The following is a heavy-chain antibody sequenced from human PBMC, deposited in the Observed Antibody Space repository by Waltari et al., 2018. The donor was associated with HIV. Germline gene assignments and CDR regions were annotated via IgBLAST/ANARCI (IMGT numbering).Heavy chain of an antibody. CDR2: ISGSGRAT. D-gene: IGHD6-13*01. CDR1: AFAFHTYT. J-gene: IGHJ6*02. CDR3: AKSVSTFIYGMDV. V-gene: IGHV3-23*01. Sequence: VQLLESGGGLVQHGGSLRLSGACAAFAFHTYTMTWVRQAPGKGLEWVSAISGSGRATNYVDSVKGRFTISRDNSKNTLYLQMNSLRAEDTAVYYCAKSVSTFIYGMDVWGQGTTVTVSS.